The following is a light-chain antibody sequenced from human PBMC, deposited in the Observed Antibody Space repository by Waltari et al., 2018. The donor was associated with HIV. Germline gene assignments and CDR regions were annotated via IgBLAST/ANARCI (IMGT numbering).Light chain of an antibody. CDR3: CSYTGSYTYV. Sequence: QSALTQPRSVSGSPGQSVTIPCTGASTDIGGYNYVSWYQQHPGKAPKLIIFDVSERPSGVPDRFSGSKSGNTASLTISGLQAADEADYYCCSYTGSYTYVFGLGTTVTVL. J-gene: IGLJ1*01. CDR1: STDIGGYNY. CDR2: DVS. V-gene: IGLV2-11*01.